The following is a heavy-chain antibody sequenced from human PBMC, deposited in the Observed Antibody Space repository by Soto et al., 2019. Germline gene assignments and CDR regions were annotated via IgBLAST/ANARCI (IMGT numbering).Heavy chain of an antibody. CDR3: GRRTDKVIMDESTGKDP. Sequence: GGSLRLSCAASGFTVSSNYMNWVRQAPGRGLEWVSIIYSGGRAYYADSVKGRFTISRDNSKNTLYLQMNRLRAADTAVYYCGRRTDKVIMDESTGKDPWGQGATVTVFS. CDR1: GFTVSSNY. CDR2: IYSGGRA. D-gene: IGHD3-10*01. J-gene: IGHJ6*02. V-gene: IGHV3-53*01.